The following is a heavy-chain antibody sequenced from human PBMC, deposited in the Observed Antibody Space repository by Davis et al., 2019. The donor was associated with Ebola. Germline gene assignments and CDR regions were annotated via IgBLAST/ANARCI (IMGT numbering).Heavy chain of an antibody. CDR3: ATRTASNSWYYNYHGMDV. CDR1: GFTVSGTY. D-gene: IGHD2-2*01. J-gene: IGHJ6*02. Sequence: PGGSLRLSCVASGFTVSGTYLTWVRQAPGKGLEWVSLIYSGGSDYYADSVKGRFTISRDNSKNTLYLQMNSLTVEDTAVYYCATRTASNSWYYNYHGMDVWGQGTTVTVSS. CDR2: IYSGGSD. V-gene: IGHV3-66*01.